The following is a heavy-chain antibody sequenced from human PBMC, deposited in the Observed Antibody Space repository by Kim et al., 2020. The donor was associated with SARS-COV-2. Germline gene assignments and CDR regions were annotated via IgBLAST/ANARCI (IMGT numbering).Heavy chain of an antibody. CDR1: GFTFSDYW. D-gene: IGHD4-4*01. J-gene: IGHJ4*02. Sequence: GGSLRLSCAASGFTFSDYWMTWVRQTPGNGLGWVATVKTDGSAKHYMDSMKGRLTVSRDNAKNPPYLLMIGLDAAHTAVYHCARHGSYTFAYWGQAALVT. CDR2: VKTDGSAK. V-gene: IGHV3-7*01. CDR3: ARHGSYTFAY.